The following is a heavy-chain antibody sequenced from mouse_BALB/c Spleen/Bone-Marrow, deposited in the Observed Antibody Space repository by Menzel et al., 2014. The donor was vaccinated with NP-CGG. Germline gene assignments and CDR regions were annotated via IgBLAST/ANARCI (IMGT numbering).Heavy chain of an antibody. Sequence: VQLQQSGPELVKPGASVKISCKASGYAFSSSWMNWVKQRPGQGLEWIGRIYPGDGDTNYNGKFKGKATLTADKSSSTAYTQLSSLTSVDSAVYFCARWDYGSSPNYWGQGTTLTVSS. CDR1: GYAFSSSW. J-gene: IGHJ2*01. CDR2: IYPGDGDT. CDR3: ARWDYGSSPNY. D-gene: IGHD1-1*01. V-gene: IGHV1-82*01.